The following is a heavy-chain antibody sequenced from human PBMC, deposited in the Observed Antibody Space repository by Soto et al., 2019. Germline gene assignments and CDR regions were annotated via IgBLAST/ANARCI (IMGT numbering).Heavy chain of an antibody. CDR3: ARVISRLRDEPYWSRREVGDYMDV. Sequence: PGGSLRLSCAASGFTFSSYSMNWVRQAPGKGLEWVSYISSSSSTIYYADSVKGRFTISRDNAKNSLCLQMNSLRAEDTAVYYCARVISRLRDEPYWSRREVGDYMDVWGKGTTVTVSS. CDR1: GFTFSSYS. V-gene: IGHV3-48*01. D-gene: IGHD5-18*01. CDR2: ISSSSSTI. J-gene: IGHJ6*03.